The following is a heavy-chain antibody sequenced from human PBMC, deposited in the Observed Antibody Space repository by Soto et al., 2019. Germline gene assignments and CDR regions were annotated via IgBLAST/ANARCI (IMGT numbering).Heavy chain of an antibody. J-gene: IGHJ4*02. CDR1: GFTFSRYA. V-gene: IGHV3-30-3*01. D-gene: IGHD3-10*01. Sequence: GGSLRLSCAASGFTFSRYAMHWVRQAPGKGLEWVAVMSYDGSNKYYADSVKGRFTISRDNSKNTLYLQMNSLRAEDTAVYYCARESYGEHYFDDWAQGTLVTGSS. CDR3: ARESYGEHYFDD. CDR2: MSYDGSNK.